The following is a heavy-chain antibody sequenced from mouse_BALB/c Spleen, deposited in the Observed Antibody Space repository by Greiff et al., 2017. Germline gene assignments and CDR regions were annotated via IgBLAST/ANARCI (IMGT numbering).Heavy chain of an antibody. CDR2: IYPGNSDT. CDR3: TTTARATAWFAY. CDR1: GYTFTSYW. V-gene: IGHV1-5*01. Sequence: EVQLVESGTVLARPGASVKMSCKASGYTFTSYWMHWVKQRPGQGLEWIGAIYPGNSDTSYNQKFKGKAKLTAVTSTSTAYMELSSLTNEDSAVYYCTTTARATAWFAYWGQGTLVTVSA. J-gene: IGHJ3*01. D-gene: IGHD3-1*01.